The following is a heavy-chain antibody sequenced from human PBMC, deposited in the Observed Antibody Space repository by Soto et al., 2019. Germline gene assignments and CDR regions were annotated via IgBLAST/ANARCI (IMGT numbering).Heavy chain of an antibody. Sequence: PGESLKISCAASGFTFSSYSMNWVRQAPGKGLEWVSSISSSSSYIYYADSVKGRFTISRDNAKNSLYLQMNSLRAEDTAVYYCARTGTTNAFDIWGQGTMVTVS. CDR1: GFTFSSYS. V-gene: IGHV3-21*01. CDR3: ARTGTTNAFDI. J-gene: IGHJ3*02. D-gene: IGHD1-1*01. CDR2: ISSSSSYI.